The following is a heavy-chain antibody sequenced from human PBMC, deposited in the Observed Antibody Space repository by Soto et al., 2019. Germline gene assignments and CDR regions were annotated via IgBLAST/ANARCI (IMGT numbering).Heavy chain of an antibody. CDR3: ARDNSKDFGDYAGGVFDI. D-gene: IGHD4-17*01. Sequence: QVQLQESGPGLVKPSQTLSLTCTVSGGSISSGDYYWSWIRQPPGKGLEWIGYIYYSGSSYYNPSLKSRTTISVDTSMNQFSLKLTSVTAADTAVYYCARDNSKDFGDYAGGVFDIWGQGTMVTVSS. CDR1: GGSISSGDYY. J-gene: IGHJ3*02. CDR2: IYYSGSS. V-gene: IGHV4-30-4*01.